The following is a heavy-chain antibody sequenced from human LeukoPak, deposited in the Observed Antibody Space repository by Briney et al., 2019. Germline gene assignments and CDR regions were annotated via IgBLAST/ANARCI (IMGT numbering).Heavy chain of an antibody. V-gene: IGHV4-39*01. Sequence: SETLSLTCTVPGGSISSSSYYWGWIRQPPGKGLGWIGSIYYSGSTYYNPSLKSRVTISVDTSKNQFSLKLSSVTAADTAVYYCVRSPRAVAGTKWFDPWGQGTLVTVSS. CDR2: IYYSGST. CDR1: GGSISSSSYY. J-gene: IGHJ5*02. CDR3: VRSPRAVAGTKWFDP. D-gene: IGHD6-19*01.